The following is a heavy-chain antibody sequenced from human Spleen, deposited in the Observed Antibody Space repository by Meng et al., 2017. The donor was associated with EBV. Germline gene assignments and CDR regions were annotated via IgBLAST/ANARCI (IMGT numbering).Heavy chain of an antibody. CDR2: INHSGNT. V-gene: IGHV4-34*01. J-gene: IGHJ4*02. Sequence: QVEGKQGGAGLLKPSETLSLTCDVYGGPFDGYSWAWIRQPPGKGLEWIGEINHSGNTNYNPSLKSRVTISVDTSKRQFYLKLTSMTAADTAVYYCATWWGKGYYWGQETLVTVSS. D-gene: IGHD2-8*02. CDR3: ATWWGKGYY. CDR1: GGPFDGYS.